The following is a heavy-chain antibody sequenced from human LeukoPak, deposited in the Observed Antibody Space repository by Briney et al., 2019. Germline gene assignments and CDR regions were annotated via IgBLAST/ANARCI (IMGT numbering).Heavy chain of an antibody. CDR1: GGSFSGYY. CDR3: ASYKGA. D-gene: IGHD3-10*01. V-gene: IGHV4-34*01. CDR2: INHSGST. J-gene: IGHJ5*02. Sequence: SETLSLTCAVYGGSFSGYYWSWIRQPPGKGLEWIGEINHSGSTNYNPSLKSRVTISVDTSKNQFSLKLSSVTAADTAVYYCASYKGAWGQGTLVNVSS.